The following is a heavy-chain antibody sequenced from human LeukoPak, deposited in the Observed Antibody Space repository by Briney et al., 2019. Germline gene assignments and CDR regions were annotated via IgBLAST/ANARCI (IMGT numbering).Heavy chain of an antibody. CDR2: IKYDGSEK. V-gene: IGHV3-7*01. D-gene: IGHD2-2*01. CDR1: GFTFSSYW. CDR3: ARHDCSTSNCYEFDS. Sequence: GGSLRLSCAASGFTFSSYWMTWVRQAPGKGLEWVANIKYDGSEKDYMDSVKGRFTISRDNAKNSLYLQMNSLRAEDTAVYYCARHDCSTSNCYEFDSWGQGTLVTVSS. J-gene: IGHJ4*02.